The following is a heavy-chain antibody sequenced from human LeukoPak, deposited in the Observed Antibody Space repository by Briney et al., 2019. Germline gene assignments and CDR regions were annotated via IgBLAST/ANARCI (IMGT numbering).Heavy chain of an antibody. J-gene: IGHJ3*02. Sequence: ASVKVSCKASGYTFTGYFMHWVRQAPGQGLEWMGWINPNSGGTNYAQNFQGRVTLTADTSTTTAYMDLTNLSSDDTAVYYCARDMKQWLVDAFDIWGQGTMVTVSS. CDR3: ARDMKQWLVDAFDI. D-gene: IGHD6-19*01. CDR1: GYTFTGYF. V-gene: IGHV1-2*02. CDR2: INPNSGGT.